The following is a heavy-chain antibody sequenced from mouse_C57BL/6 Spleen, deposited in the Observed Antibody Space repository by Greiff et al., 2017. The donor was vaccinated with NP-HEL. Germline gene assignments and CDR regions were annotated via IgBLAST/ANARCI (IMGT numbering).Heavy chain of an antibody. J-gene: IGHJ4*01. D-gene: IGHD1-1*01. V-gene: IGHV10-3*01. CDR1: GFTFNTYA. CDR3: VSDYGSSYYYAMDY. CDR2: IRSKSSNYAT. Sequence: EVQVVESGGGLVQPKGSLKLSCAASGFTFNTYAMHWVRQAPGKGLEWVARIRSKSSNYATYYADSVKDRFTISRDDSQSMLYLQMNNLKTEDTAMYYCVSDYGSSYYYAMDYWGQGTSVTVSS.